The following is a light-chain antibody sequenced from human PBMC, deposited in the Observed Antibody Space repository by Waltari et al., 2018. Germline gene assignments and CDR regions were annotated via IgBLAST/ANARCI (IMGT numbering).Light chain of an antibody. CDR3: QVWDSTTDNV. Sequence: YVLTQPPSVSVAPGQKATMTCGGDNHGRRSVQWHWQRPGQAPQLVIFLDKDRPSGIPERFSGTNSGNTATLTISGVAAGDEGDYYCQVWDSTTDNVFGGGTRLTVL. J-gene: IGLJ3*02. CDR1: NHGRRS. V-gene: IGLV3-21*01. CDR2: LDK.